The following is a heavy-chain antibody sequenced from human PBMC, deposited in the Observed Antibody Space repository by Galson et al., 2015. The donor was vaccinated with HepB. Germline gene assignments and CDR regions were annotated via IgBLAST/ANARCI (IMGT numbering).Heavy chain of an antibody. CDR1: GFTFSSYA. J-gene: IGHJ3*02. D-gene: IGHD7-27*01. CDR2: ISGSGGST. CDR3: AKPITGGGGAFDI. V-gene: IGHV3-23*01. Sequence: SLRLSCAASGFTFSSYAMSWVRQAPGKGLEWVSAISGSGGSTYYADSVKGRFTISRDNSKNTLYLQMNSLRAEDTAVYYFAKPITGGGGAFDIWGQGTMVTVSS.